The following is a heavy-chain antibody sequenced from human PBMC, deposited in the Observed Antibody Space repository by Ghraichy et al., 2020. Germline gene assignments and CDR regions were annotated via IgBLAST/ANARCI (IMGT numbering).Heavy chain of an antibody. V-gene: IGHV3-15*01. Sequence: GGSLRLSCAASGFTFSNAWMSWVRQAPGKGLEWVGRIKSKTDGGTTDYAAPVKGRFTISRDDSKNTLYLQMNSLKTEDTAVYYCTIRCGGDCYSRAFDIWGQGTMVTVSS. CDR1: GFTFSNAW. CDR3: TIRCGGDCYSRAFDI. CDR2: IKSKTDGGTT. J-gene: IGHJ3*02. D-gene: IGHD2-21*02.